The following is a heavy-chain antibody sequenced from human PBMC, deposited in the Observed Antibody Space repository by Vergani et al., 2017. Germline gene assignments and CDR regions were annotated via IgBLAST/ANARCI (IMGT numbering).Heavy chain of an antibody. CDR3: TRVISASDRTGYLAY. V-gene: IGHV1-46*03. CDR2: INPSDGGT. CDR1: GYSVRRDY. D-gene: IGHD3-22*01. Sequence: QVQLVQSGAEVRKPGASVKVSCKAYGYSVRRDYIHWVRQTPGQGLEGVGMINPSDGGTTYAHKFQGRVTMATDTSTNTVYLELHSLTSEDTAMYYCTRVISASDRTGYLAYWGQGSLVTVSS. J-gene: IGHJ4*02.